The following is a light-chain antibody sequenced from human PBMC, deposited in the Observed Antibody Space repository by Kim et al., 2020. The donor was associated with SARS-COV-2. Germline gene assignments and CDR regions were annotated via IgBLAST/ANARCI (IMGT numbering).Light chain of an antibody. CDR1: SSDIGGYKY. V-gene: IGLV2-14*03. CDR2: DVS. Sequence: GQSLTISCIGSSSDIGGYKYVSWYQQHPGKPPKLLISDVSKRPSGVSTRFSGSKSGNTAALTISGLQSDDEADYYCSSYTAASTWVFGGGTKVTVL. CDR3: SSYTAASTWV. J-gene: IGLJ3*02.